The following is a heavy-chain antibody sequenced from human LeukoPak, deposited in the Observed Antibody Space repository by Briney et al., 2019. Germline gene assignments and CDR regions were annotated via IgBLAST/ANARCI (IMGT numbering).Heavy chain of an antibody. J-gene: IGHJ6*02. CDR2: ILQSENT. Sequence: SETLSLTCTVSNGSIGIKSYSWGWIRQPPGKGLEWIGNILQSENTYYNPSLESRVSISVDTSKNQFSLKLASVTAADTAVYFCARQRTFVVAGPIARYSYSYAVDVWGQGTTVTVSS. CDR1: NGSIGIKSYS. CDR3: ARQRTFVVAGPIARYSYSYAVDV. V-gene: IGHV4-39*01. D-gene: IGHD6-19*01.